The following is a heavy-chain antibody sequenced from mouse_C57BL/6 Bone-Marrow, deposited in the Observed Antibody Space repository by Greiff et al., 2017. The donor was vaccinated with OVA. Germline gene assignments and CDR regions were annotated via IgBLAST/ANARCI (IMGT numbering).Heavy chain of an antibody. J-gene: IGHJ2*01. CDR2: INPNNGGT. V-gene: IGHV1-26*01. CDR3: ATYDYALSEN. Sequence: EVQLQQSGPELVKPGASVKISCKASGYTFTDYYMNWVKQSHGKSLEWIGDINPNNGGTSYNQKFKGKATLTVDKSSSTAYMELRSLTSEDSAVYYCATYDYALSENWGQGTTLTVSS. D-gene: IGHD2-4*01. CDR1: GYTFTDYY.